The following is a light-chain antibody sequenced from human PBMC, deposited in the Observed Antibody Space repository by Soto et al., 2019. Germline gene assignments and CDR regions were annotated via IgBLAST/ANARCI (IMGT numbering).Light chain of an antibody. CDR3: QQYGTSPPLYT. Sequence: EIVLTQSPGTLSLSPGERATLSCRASQSVDSSYTAWYQQKPGQAPRLLIYGASNRATGIPDRFSGTGSGTDLTLTTSRLEPEDFAVYYCQQYGTSPPLYTFGQGTKLEI. J-gene: IGKJ2*01. V-gene: IGKV3-20*01. CDR2: GAS. CDR1: QSVDSSY.